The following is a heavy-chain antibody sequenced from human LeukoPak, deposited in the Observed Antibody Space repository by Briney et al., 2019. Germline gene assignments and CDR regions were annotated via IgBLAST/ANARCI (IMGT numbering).Heavy chain of an antibody. V-gene: IGHV3-23*01. D-gene: IGHD4-11*01. CDR3: AKGSRSSRPYSFDF. CDR1: GFTFNTYA. Sequence: GGSLRLSCAASGFTFNTYAMSWVRQAPGKGLEWVSAITGSGDDTFHADSVKGRFTISRDNSRNTLYMDMNSLRVEDMAIYYCAKGSRSSRPYSFDFWGQGIPVTVSS. CDR2: ITGSGDDT. J-gene: IGHJ4*02.